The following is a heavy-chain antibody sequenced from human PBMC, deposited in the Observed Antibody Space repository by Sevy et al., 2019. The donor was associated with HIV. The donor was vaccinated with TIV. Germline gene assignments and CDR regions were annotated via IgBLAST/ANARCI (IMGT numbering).Heavy chain of an antibody. J-gene: IGHJ4*02. D-gene: IGHD5-18*01. CDR1: GFTFSSYW. CDR3: VREGVGGYSYSLDC. Sequence: GSLRLSCAVSGFTFSSYWMSWVRQAPGKGLEWVATMKEDGSERNYVDSVKGRFTISRDNAKNSLYLQMNSLRAEDTAVYYCVREGVGGYSYSLDCWGQGTLVTVSS. V-gene: IGHV3-7*01. CDR2: MKEDGSER.